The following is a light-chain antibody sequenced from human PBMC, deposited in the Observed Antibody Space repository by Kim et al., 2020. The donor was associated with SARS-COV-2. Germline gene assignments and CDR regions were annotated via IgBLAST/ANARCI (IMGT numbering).Light chain of an antibody. Sequence: DIVMTQSPDSLPVSLGERATITCKSSQSVFHSVNNKNNLAWYQQKPVQPPKLLIYWASTRESGVPDRISGSGSGTDFTLTISSLQAEDVALYYCQQYYAIPWTFGQGTKVEIK. CDR2: WAS. CDR1: QSVFHSVNNKNN. CDR3: QQYYAIPWT. J-gene: IGKJ1*01. V-gene: IGKV4-1*01.